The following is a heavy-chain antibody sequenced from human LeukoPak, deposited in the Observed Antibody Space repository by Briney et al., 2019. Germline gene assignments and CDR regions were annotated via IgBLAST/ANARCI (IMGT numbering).Heavy chain of an antibody. J-gene: IGHJ3*02. CDR3: GRGGDGIDN. Sequence: GGSLRLSCAASGFTFSNYLMHWVRHAPGKGLVWVSRINIDETNSYADSVKGRFTIPRDNAKNTMYLQMNSLRAEDTAVYFCGRGGDGIDNWGQGTTVIVSS. CDR2: INIDETNS. CDR1: GFTFSNYL. V-gene: IGHV3-74*01.